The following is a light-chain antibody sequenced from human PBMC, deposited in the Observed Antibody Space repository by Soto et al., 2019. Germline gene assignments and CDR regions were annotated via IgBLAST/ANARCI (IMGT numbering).Light chain of an antibody. CDR1: QSLSSTY. J-gene: IGKJ1*01. CDR3: QQYGSSPLT. Sequence: EIVLTQSPGTLSWSPGERATLSCRASQSLSSTYLAWYQQKPGQAPRLLIYGASNWATGIPDRFSGSGSGTDFTLTINRLEPEDFAVYYCQQYGSSPLTFGQGTKVEIK. CDR2: GAS. V-gene: IGKV3-20*01.